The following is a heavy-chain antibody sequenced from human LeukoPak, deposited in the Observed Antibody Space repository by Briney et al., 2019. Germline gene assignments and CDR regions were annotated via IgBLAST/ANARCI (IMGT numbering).Heavy chain of an antibody. V-gene: IGHV5-51*01. J-gene: IGHJ3*01. D-gene: IGHD5/OR15-5a*01. CDR1: GYSFTSYW. CDR2: IYPDDSDT. CDR3: ARRVYEDKKDAFDV. Sequence: GESLKISCKGSGYSFTSYWIGWVRQMPGKGLEWVGIIYPDDSDTRYSPSFQGQVTSSVDKSISTAYLQWSSLKASDTAMYFCARRVYEDKKDAFDVWGQGTKVTFSS.